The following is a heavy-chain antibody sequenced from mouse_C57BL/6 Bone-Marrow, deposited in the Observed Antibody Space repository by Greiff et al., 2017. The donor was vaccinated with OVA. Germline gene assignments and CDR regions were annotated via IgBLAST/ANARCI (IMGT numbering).Heavy chain of an antibody. V-gene: IGHV1-69*01. CDR2: IDPSDSYT. CDR1: GYTFTSYW. J-gene: IGHJ3*01. CDR3: ARGGFAY. Sequence: VQLQQPGAELVMPGASVKLSCKASGYTFTSYWMHWVKQRPGQGLEWIGEIDPSDSYTNYNQKFKGKSTLTVDNSSSTAYMQLSSLTSEDSAVYYCARGGFAYWGQGTLVTVSA.